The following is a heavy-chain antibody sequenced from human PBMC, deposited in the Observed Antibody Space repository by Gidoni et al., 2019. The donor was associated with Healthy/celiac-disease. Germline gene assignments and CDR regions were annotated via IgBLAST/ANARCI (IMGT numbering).Heavy chain of an antibody. Sequence: EVQLVESGGGLVQPGGSLRLSCAASGFTFSSYAMSGVRQAPGKGLGWVAAISGSGGSTYYADSVKGLFTITRDNSKNTLYLQMNSRRAEDMAVYYCAKDQRQAKWLRSKALRYWGQGTLVTVSS. V-gene: IGHV3-23*04. CDR1: GFTFSSYA. D-gene: IGHD5-12*01. J-gene: IGHJ4*02. CDR3: AKDQRQAKWLRSKALRY. CDR2: ISGSGGST.